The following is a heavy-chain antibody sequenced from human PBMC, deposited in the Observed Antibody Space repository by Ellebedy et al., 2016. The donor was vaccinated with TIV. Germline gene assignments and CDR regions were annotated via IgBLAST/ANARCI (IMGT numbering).Heavy chain of an antibody. Sequence: SSVKVSCKPSRYVFTAHYIHWVRQAPGQGLEWMGWINPDSGGTNLPQKFQGRVTMTRDTSVNTAYMELSRLQSDNTAVYYCARVLRATSGMDVWGQGTTVTVS. D-gene: IGHD4/OR15-4a*01. V-gene: IGHV1-2*02. J-gene: IGHJ6*02. CDR3: ARVLRATSGMDV. CDR1: RYVFTAHY. CDR2: INPDSGGT.